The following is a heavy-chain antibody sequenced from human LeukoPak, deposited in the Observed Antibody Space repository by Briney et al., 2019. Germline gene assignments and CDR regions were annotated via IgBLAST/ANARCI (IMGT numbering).Heavy chain of an antibody. V-gene: IGHV3-23*01. CDR2: ISASGANT. CDR1: GFTFSSYA. CDR3: TNSRIRAAGNSAY. D-gene: IGHD6-13*01. J-gene: IGHJ4*02. Sequence: GGSLRLSCAASGFTFSSYAMTWVRQAPGKGLDWVSTISASGANTYYADSVKGRFTISRDNSKNTLYLQMNSLRAEDTALYYCTNSRIRAAGNSAYCGQGTLVTVSS.